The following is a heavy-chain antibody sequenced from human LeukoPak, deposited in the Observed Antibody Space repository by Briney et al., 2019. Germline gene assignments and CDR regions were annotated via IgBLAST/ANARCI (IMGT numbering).Heavy chain of an antibody. J-gene: IGHJ4*02. CDR2: ISGSGGST. D-gene: IGHD5-24*01. CDR1: GFSFSSYA. CDR3: AIWTVLRWGYFDY. Sequence: PGGSLRLSCAASGFSFSSYAMSWVRQAPGKGLEWVSAISGSGGSTYYADSVKGRFTISRDNSKNTLYLQMNSLRAEDTAVYYCAIWTVLRWGYFDYWGQGTLVTVSS. V-gene: IGHV3-23*01.